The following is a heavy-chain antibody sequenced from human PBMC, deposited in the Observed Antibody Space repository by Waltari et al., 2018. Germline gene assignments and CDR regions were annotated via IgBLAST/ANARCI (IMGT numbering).Heavy chain of an antibody. D-gene: IGHD1-26*01. CDR2: INHSGST. V-gene: IGHV4-34*01. Sequence: QVQLQQWGAGLLKPSETLSLTCAVYGGSFSGYYWSWIRQPPGKGLEWIGEINHSGSTIYNPALKSRVTISVDTSKNQFSLKLSAVTAADTAVYYCARLERKYRGGSYGNWFDPWGQGTLVTVSS. J-gene: IGHJ5*02. CDR1: GGSFSGYY. CDR3: ARLERKYRGGSYGNWFDP.